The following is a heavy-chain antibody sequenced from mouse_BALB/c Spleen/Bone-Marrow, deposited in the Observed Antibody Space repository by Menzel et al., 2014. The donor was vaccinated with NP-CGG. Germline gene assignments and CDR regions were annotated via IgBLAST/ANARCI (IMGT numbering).Heavy chain of an antibody. Sequence: VQLVESGPGLVAPSQSLSITCTVSGFSLTSYGLHWVRQPPGKGLEWLGVIGTGGSTDYNSALMSRLSISKDNSKSQVFLKMNSLQTDDTAMYYCARASYYYGSRYDYWGQGTTLTVSS. V-gene: IGHV2-9*02. J-gene: IGHJ2*01. CDR3: ARASYYYGSRYDY. CDR1: GFSLTSYG. D-gene: IGHD1-1*01. CDR2: IGTGGST.